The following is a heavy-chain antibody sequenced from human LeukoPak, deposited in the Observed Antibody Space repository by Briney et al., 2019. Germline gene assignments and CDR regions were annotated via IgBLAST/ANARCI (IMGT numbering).Heavy chain of an antibody. V-gene: IGHV3-21*01. J-gene: IGHJ4*02. D-gene: IGHD3-10*01. CDR3: ARDGAGSYYYFDY. CDR2: ISTSSSYI. CDR1: VFTFSSYS. Sequence: GGSLRLSCAASVFTFSSYSMNWVRQAPGKGLEWVSSISTSSSYIYYADSVKGRFTISRDNAKNSLYLQMNSLRAEDTAVYYCARDGAGSYYYFDYWGQGTLVTVSS.